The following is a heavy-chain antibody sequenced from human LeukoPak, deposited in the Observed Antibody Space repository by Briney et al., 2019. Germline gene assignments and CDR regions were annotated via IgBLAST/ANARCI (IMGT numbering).Heavy chain of an antibody. CDR1: GFTFSSYA. Sequence: GGSLRLSCAASGFTFSSYAMSWVRQAPGKGLEWVSAISGSGGSTYYADSVKGRFTISRDNSKNTVSLQMDSLRVEDTAVYYCTRDHITSWQIDFWGQGTMVTVSS. CDR3: TRDHITSWQIDF. CDR2: ISGSGGST. V-gene: IGHV3-23*01. D-gene: IGHD2-2*01. J-gene: IGHJ4*02.